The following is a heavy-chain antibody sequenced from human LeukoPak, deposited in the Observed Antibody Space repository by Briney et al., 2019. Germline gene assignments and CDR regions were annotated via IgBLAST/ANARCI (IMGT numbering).Heavy chain of an antibody. CDR1: GFAFGSYW. D-gene: IGHD6-13*01. CDR3: AKTPRSSPKYYFDY. CDR2: MNRDGSQR. J-gene: IGHJ4*02. Sequence: GGSLRLSCVGSGFAFGSYWMSWARQAPGKGLEWVAKMNRDGSQRDYVDSVKGRFTISRDNAVNSLFLQMNSVRVEDTAVYYCAKTPRSSPKYYFDYWGQGTLVTVSS. V-gene: IGHV3-7*01.